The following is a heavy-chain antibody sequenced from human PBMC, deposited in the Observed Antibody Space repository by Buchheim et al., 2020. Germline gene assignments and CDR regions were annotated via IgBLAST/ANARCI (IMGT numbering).Heavy chain of an antibody. CDR1: GFSLSTSGVG. CDR2: IYWDVDK. J-gene: IGHJ4*02. D-gene: IGHD6-19*01. Sequence: QITLKESGPTLVKPTQTLTLTCAFSGFSLSTSGVGVGWIRQPPGKALEWLALIYWDVDKRYSPSLKSRLTITKATSKDQVVLTMTNMDPVDTATYYCAHSPGLQWLTYFDYWGQGTL. CDR3: AHSPGLQWLTYFDY. V-gene: IGHV2-5*02.